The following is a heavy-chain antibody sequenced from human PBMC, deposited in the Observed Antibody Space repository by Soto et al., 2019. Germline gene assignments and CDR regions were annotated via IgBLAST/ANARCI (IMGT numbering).Heavy chain of an antibody. D-gene: IGHD2-21*01. Sequence: EVQLLESGGGFVQPGGSLRLSCAASGFTFSNHDMTWVRQSPGKGLEWVSTIGDSGARTYYVDSVRGRFTCARKNSRNTLNLQMKDTREEETAVYYCVKDDVSGIPFSDYWGRGTLVTVSS. CDR2: IGDSGART. J-gene: IGHJ4*02. V-gene: IGHV3-23*01. CDR3: VKDDVSGIPFSDY. CDR1: GFTFSNHD.